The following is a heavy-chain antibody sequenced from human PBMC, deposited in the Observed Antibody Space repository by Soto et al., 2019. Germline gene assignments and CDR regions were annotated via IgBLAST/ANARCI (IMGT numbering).Heavy chain of an antibody. D-gene: IGHD3-22*01. CDR3: AKDLSSPPMIVMVTHYPWAYDAFDI. CDR2: ISGSGGST. V-gene: IGHV3-23*01. J-gene: IGHJ3*02. Sequence: GGALRLSCAASGFTLSSYSMSWGRPAPGKGLGWGSAISGSGGSTYYADSVKGRFTISRDNSKNTLYLQMNSLRAEDTAVYYCAKDLSSPPMIVMVTHYPWAYDAFDIWGQGTMVTVSS. CDR1: GFTLSSYS.